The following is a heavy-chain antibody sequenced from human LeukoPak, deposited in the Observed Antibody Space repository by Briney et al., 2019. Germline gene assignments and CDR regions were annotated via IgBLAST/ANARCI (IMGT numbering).Heavy chain of an antibody. CDR3: ARGTFDP. D-gene: IGHD3/OR15-3a*01. Sequence: GGSLRLSCAASGFTFNTYSMNWVRQAPGKGLEWVSFISSFGSYIYYADSVKGRFTISRDNAKNSLYLQMNSLRGDDTAVYYCARGTFDPWGQGTLVTVSS. CDR2: ISSFGSYI. J-gene: IGHJ5*02. CDR1: GFTFNTYS. V-gene: IGHV3-21*01.